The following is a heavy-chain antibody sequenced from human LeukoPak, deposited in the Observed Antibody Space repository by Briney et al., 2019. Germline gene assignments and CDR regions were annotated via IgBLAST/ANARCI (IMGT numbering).Heavy chain of an antibody. V-gene: IGHV3-21*01. CDR3: ARDPDYYDSSGYYWAGGVDY. CDR2: ISSSSSYI. Sequence: GGSLRLSCAASGFTFSSYSMNWVRQAPGKGLERVSSISSSSSYIYYADSVKGRFTISRDNAKNSLYPQMNSLRAEDTAVYYCARDPDYYDSSGYYWAGGVDYWGQGTLVTVSS. CDR1: GFTFSSYS. J-gene: IGHJ4*02. D-gene: IGHD3-22*01.